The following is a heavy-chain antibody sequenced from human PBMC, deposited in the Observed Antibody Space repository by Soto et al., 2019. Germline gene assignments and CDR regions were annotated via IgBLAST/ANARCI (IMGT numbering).Heavy chain of an antibody. Sequence: SETLSLTCTVSGGSISSGGYYWSWIRQHPGKGLAWIWYIYYSGSTYYNPSLKSRVTISVATSKNQFSLKLSSVTAADTAVYYCARGGKYGVVIIDYWGQGTLVTVSA. CDR1: GGSISSGGYY. V-gene: IGHV4-31*03. J-gene: IGHJ4*02. D-gene: IGHD3-3*01. CDR3: ARGGKYGVVIIDY. CDR2: IYYSGST.